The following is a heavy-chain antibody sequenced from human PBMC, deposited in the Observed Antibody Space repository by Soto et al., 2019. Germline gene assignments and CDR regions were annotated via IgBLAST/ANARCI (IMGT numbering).Heavy chain of an antibody. CDR2: IYYSGST. V-gene: IGHV4-59*01. J-gene: IGHJ4*02. Sequence: SETLSLTCTVSGGSISSYYWSWIRQPPGKGLEWIGYIYYSGSTNYNPSLKSRVTISVDTSKNQFSLKLSSVTVADTAVYYCATSYGNAWYTDWGQGTQVTVSS. CDR3: ATSYGNAWYTD. CDR1: GGSISSYY. D-gene: IGHD6-13*01.